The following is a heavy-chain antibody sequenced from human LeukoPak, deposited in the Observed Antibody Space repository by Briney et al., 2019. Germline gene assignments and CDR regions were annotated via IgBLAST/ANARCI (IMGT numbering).Heavy chain of an antibody. J-gene: IGHJ4*02. Sequence: PGASLRLSCAASGFIFRNYAMSWVRQAPGKGLEWVSAITGSGDTTYYADSVKGRFTISRDNSKNTLYLQMNSLRAEDTAVYYCAKDYDSSGYPFDYWGQGTLVTVSS. CDR2: ITGSGDTT. D-gene: IGHD3-22*01. CDR1: GFIFRNYA. V-gene: IGHV3-23*01. CDR3: AKDYDSSGYPFDY.